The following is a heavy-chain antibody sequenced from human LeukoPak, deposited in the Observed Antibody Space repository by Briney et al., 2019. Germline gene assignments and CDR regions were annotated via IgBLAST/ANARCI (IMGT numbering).Heavy chain of an antibody. V-gene: IGHV1-2*02. D-gene: IGHD4-17*01. CDR2: INPNSGGT. CDR1: GYTFTGYY. J-gene: IGHJ4*02. CDR3: ARVGTTVTSYDY. Sequence: ASVKVSCKASGYTFTGYYMHWVRQAPGQGLEWMGLINPNSGGTNYAQKFQGRVTMTRDTSISTAYMELRRLRSDDTAVYYCARVGTTVTSYDYWGQGNLVTVSS.